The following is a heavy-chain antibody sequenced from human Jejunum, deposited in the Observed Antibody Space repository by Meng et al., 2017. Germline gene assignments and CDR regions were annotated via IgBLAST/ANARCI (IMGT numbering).Heavy chain of an antibody. CDR3: ARGRYASVGFDY. J-gene: IGHJ4*02. Sequence: QGQLGESGGGVVQPGRSLRLSCAASGLTFSKHGMQWVRQAPGKGLEWVAVIWYDGSNEYYADSVKGRFTISRDNSKNTLYPQMNSLRAEDTAVYYCARGRYASVGFDYWGQGTLVTVSS. V-gene: IGHV3-33*01. CDR1: GLTFSKHG. CDR2: IWYDGSNE. D-gene: IGHD2-2*01.